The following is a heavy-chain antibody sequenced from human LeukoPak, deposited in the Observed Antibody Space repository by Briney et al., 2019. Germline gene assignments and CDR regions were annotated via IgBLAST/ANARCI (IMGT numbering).Heavy chain of an antibody. J-gene: IGHJ3*02. Sequence: GGSLRLSCAASGFTFSSYWMSWVRQAPGKGLEWVANIKQDGSEKYYVDSVKGRFTISRDNAKNSLYLQMNSLRVEDTAVYYCARETTGRAFDIWGQGTMVTVSS. V-gene: IGHV3-7*01. D-gene: IGHD1-14*01. CDR1: GFTFSSYW. CDR2: IKQDGSEK. CDR3: ARETTGRAFDI.